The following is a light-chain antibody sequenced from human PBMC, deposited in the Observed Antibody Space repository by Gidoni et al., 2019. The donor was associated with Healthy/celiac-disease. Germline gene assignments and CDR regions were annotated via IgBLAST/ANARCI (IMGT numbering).Light chain of an antibody. J-gene: IGKJ3*01. V-gene: IGKV3-11*01. CDR2: DAS. CDR1: QSVSSY. CDR3: QQRSNREGLT. Sequence: EIVLTQSPATLSLSPGERATLSCRASQSVSSYLAWYQQKPGQAPRLLIYDASNRATGSPARFSGSGSGTDFTLTISSLEPEDFAVYYCQQRSNREGLTFGPXTKVDIK.